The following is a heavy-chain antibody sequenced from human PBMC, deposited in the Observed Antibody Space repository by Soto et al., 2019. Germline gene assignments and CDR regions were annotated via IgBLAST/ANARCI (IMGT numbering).Heavy chain of an antibody. CDR1: GFTFSSYA. D-gene: IGHD2-2*01. CDR3: AKDRAPSYIVVVPAAIEWLDP. V-gene: IGHV3-23*01. CDR2: ISGSGGST. J-gene: IGHJ5*02. Sequence: GGSLRLSCAASGFTFSSYAMSWVRQAPGKGLEWVSAISGSGGSTYYADSVKGRFTISRDNSKNTLYLQMNSLRAEDTAVYYCAKDRAPSYIVVVPAAIEWLDPWGQGTLVTVSS.